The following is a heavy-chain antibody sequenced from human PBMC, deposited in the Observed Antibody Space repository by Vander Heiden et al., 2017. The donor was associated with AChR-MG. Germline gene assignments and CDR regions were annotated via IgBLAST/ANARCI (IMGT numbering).Heavy chain of an antibody. CDR3: ARGRDYVNLYFDV. D-gene: IGHD4-17*01. V-gene: IGHV4-61*02. CDR2: IYATGST. CDR1: GASLATGPDY. Sequence: QVQLQESGSGLVKLSQTLSLPCTLPGASLATGPDYLSWIRQPAGKGLQWIGRIYATGSTDYNPSLRSRVTMSMDKSKNQFSLNVPSVTAADTDTYYCARGRDYVNLYFDVWGRGTLVTVSS. J-gene: IGHJ2*01.